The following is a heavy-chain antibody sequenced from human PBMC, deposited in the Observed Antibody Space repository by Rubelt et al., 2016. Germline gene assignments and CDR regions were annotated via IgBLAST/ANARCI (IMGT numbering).Heavy chain of an antibody. D-gene: IGHD1-26*01. CDR3: SRRSMGATSAFDI. V-gene: IGHV3-48*01. J-gene: IGHJ3*02. CDR2: ISSSSTTI. Sequence: GKGLEWISYISSSSTTIYYADSVTGRFTISRDNAKNSLYLQMNRLRGEDTAVYYCSRRSMGATSAFDIWGQGTMVTVSS.